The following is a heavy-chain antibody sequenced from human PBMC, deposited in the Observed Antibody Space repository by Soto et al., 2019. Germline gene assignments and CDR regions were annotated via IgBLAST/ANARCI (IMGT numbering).Heavy chain of an antibody. V-gene: IGHV1-3*01. CDR1: GYSFTSYA. J-gene: IGHJ6*02. CDR3: ARVPLLPTVTTVYHGMDV. Sequence: ASVKVSCKASGYSFTSYALHWVRQAPGQRLEWMGWINADNGNTKYSQKFQGRATITRDTSASTAYMELSSLRSEDTAVYYCARVPLLPTVTTVYHGMDVWGQGTTVTVSS. D-gene: IGHD4-17*01. CDR2: INADNGNT.